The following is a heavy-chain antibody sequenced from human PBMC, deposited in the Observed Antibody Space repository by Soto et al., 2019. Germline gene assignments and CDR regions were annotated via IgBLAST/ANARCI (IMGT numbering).Heavy chain of an antibody. J-gene: IGHJ4*02. Sequence: QVQLVESGGGVVHPGRSLSLSCAGSGFMFSNNGMHWVRRAPGKGLEGVAFISYDGSETFYADSVKGRFTISRDNSKSTLFLHMSSLKNEDTAVYYCAITSMADASFDYWGQGTLVTVSS. CDR2: ISYDGSET. D-gene: IGHD4-4*01. CDR3: AITSMADASFDY. V-gene: IGHV3-30*03. CDR1: GFMFSNNG.